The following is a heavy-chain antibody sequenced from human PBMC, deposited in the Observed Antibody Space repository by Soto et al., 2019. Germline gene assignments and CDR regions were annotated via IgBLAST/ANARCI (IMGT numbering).Heavy chain of an antibody. J-gene: IGHJ4*02. CDR2: IIPYYNTL. D-gene: IGHD6-13*01. Sequence: QAQVVQSGAEVRKPGSSVKLSCKASEGTFNSYAIAWVRQAPGQGLEWMGGIIPYYNTLNYAQKFQDRVTITADDSTPTVYMELSSLRSDDTAVYFCASGASRWYPYFFDSWAQGTLVTVSS. V-gene: IGHV1-69*01. CDR1: EGTFNSYA. CDR3: ASGASRWYPYFFDS.